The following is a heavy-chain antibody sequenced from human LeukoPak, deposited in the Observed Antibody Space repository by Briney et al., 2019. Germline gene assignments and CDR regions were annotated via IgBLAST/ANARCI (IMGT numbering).Heavy chain of an antibody. D-gene: IGHD3-16*01. J-gene: IGHJ6*02. Sequence: RGSLRLSCAASGFTFCDSWVSWVRQAPGKGLEWVANMNQDGSAKDYVDSVKGRFTISRDNARNSLYLQMSSLRAEDTAVYYCATYTHWVAGDVWGQGTTVTVSS. CDR3: ATYTHWVAGDV. CDR1: GFTFCDSW. CDR2: MNQDGSAK. V-gene: IGHV3-7*01.